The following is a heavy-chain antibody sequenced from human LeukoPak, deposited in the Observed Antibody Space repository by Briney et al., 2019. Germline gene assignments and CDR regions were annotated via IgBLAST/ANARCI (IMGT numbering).Heavy chain of an antibody. V-gene: IGHV3-74*01. CDR3: ARAVVVNDAFDN. D-gene: IGHD2-21*01. CDR1: GFTFSSYW. Sequence: GGSLSLSCAASGFTFSSYWMHWVRHAPGKGLVWVSRINSDGSSTSYADSVKGRFTISRDNAKNTLYLQMNSLRAEDTAVYYCARAVVVNDAFDNWGQGTMVTVSS. CDR2: INSDGSST. J-gene: IGHJ3*02.